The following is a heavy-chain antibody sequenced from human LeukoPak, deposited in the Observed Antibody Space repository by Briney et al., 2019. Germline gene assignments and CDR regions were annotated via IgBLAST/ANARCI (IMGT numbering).Heavy chain of an antibody. D-gene: IGHD3-22*01. Sequence: SETLSLTCTVSGGSLSGHHWSWIRQPPGKRLEWIGYVSYTGRTKYNPSLQSRVTISIDTSKSQFSLKLTSVTSADTAVYSCARLLDNDISGDPDTFDVWGQGTTVIVSS. J-gene: IGHJ3*01. CDR2: VSYTGRT. CDR1: GGSLSGHH. CDR3: ARLLDNDISGDPDTFDV. V-gene: IGHV4-59*11.